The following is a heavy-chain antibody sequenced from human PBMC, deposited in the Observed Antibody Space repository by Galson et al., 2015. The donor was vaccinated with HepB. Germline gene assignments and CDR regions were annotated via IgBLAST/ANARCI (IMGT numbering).Heavy chain of an antibody. CDR3: AREGDDSSGYYMVDY. Sequence: SLRLSCAASGFTFSSYWMSWVRQAPGKGLEWVANIKQDGSEKYYVDSVKGRFTISRDNAKNSLYLQMNSLRAEDTAVYYCAREGDDSSGYYMVDYWGQGTLVTVSS. D-gene: IGHD3-22*01. CDR1: GFTFSSYW. J-gene: IGHJ4*02. CDR2: IKQDGSEK. V-gene: IGHV3-7*01.